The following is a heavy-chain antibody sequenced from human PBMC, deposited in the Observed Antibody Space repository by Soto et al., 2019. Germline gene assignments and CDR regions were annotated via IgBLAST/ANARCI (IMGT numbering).Heavy chain of an antibody. Sequence: EVQLVESGGGSVQPGGSLRLSCAGSGFSFGSYWMNWVRQAPGKGPEWVANIKQDGSEKYYVDSVKGRFTISRDNAKSSLYLQMNSLRAEDTAVYYCAGGTGWLVTDWGQVTLVIVSS. D-gene: IGHD6-19*01. CDR2: IKQDGSEK. J-gene: IGHJ4*02. CDR1: GFSFGSYW. CDR3: AGGTGWLVTD. V-gene: IGHV3-7*04.